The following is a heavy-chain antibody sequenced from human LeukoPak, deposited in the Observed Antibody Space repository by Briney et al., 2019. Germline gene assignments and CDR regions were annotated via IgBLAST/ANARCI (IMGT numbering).Heavy chain of an antibody. V-gene: IGHV3-7*01. CDR1: GFTFDDYG. CDR3: Y. J-gene: IGHJ4*02. Sequence: GGSLRLSCAASGFTFDDYGMSWVRQAPGKGLEWVANIKQDGSEKYYVDSVKGRFTISRDNAKNSLYLQMNSLRAEDTAVYFDYWGQGTLVTVSS. CDR2: IKQDGSEK.